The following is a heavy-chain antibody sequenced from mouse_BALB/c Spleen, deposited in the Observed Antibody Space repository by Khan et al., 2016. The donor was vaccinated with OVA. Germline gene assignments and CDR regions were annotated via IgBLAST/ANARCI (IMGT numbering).Heavy chain of an antibody. J-gene: IGHJ4*01. CDR2: IWGDGST. CDR1: GFSLTSYG. Sequence: QVQLTESGPGLVAPSQSLSITCSISGFSLTSYGVNWVRQPPGKGLEWLGVIWGDGSTTYHSTLKSRLIITKDTSKRPVFLTLNSLQTDDTATYYCAKFTPDYYSMDYWGQGTSVTVSS. D-gene: IGHD1-1*01. CDR3: AKFTPDYYSMDY. V-gene: IGHV2-3*01.